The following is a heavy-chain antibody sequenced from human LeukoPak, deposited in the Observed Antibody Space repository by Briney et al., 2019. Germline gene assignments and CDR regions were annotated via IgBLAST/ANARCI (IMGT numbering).Heavy chain of an antibody. CDR2: ISSNGGIT. V-gene: IGHV3-64*01. D-gene: IGHD3-10*01. J-gene: IGHJ4*02. CDR1: GFTFSSYA. CDR3: ARDAGGGDYGDY. Sequence: PGGSLRLSCAASGFTFSSYAMHWVRQAPGKGLEYISAISSNGGITYYANSAKDRFTISRDNSKNTLYLQMGSLRVEDMAVYYCARDAGGGDYGDYWGQGTLVTVSS.